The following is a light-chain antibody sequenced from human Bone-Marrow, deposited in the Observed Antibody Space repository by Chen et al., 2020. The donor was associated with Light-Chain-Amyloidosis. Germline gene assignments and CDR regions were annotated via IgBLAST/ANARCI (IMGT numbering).Light chain of an antibody. CDR2: ANS. Sequence: QSVLTQPPSVSAAPGQRVTIPCTGSSSNIGAGYDVHWYQQLPGTAPKLLIYANSNRPSGVPDRFSGSKSGTSASLAITGLQAEDEADYYCQSYDSSLSGVVFGGGTKLTVL. J-gene: IGLJ2*01. CDR1: SSNIGAGYD. V-gene: IGLV1-40*01. CDR3: QSYDSSLSGVV.